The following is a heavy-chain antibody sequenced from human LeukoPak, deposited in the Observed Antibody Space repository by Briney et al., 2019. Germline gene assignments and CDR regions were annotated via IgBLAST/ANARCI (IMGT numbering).Heavy chain of an antibody. J-gene: IGHJ4*02. CDR3: ARTRSHFDY. CDR1: GFTFSSYA. V-gene: IGHV3-30-3*01. Sequence: GRSLRLSCAASGFTFSSYAMHWVRQAPGKGLEWVAVISYDGSNKYYADSVKGRFTISRDNSKNTLYLQMNSLRAEDTAVYHCARTRSHFDYWGQGTLVTVSS. CDR2: ISYDGSNK.